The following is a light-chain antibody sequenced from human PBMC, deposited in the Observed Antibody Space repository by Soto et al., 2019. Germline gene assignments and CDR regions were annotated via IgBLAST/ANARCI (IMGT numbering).Light chain of an antibody. V-gene: IGLV2-14*03. CDR1: SSGVGGYNY. CDR3: SSYTSGSTRVV. Sequence: QSVLTQPASVSGSPGPSISISCTGTSSGVGGYNYVSWYQQHPGKAPKVMIYGVSKRPSGVANRFSGSKSGNTSSLTISGLQVEDEADYYCSSYTSGSTRVVFGGGTKLTVL. J-gene: IGLJ2*01. CDR2: GVS.